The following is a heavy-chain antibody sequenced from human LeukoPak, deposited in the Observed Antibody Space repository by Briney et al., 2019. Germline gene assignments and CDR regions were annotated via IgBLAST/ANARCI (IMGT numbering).Heavy chain of an antibody. CDR3: ARAYGSGSYYKWFDP. J-gene: IGHJ5*02. Sequence: ASVKVSCKASGYTFTSYGISWVRQAPGQGHEWMGWISAYNGNTNYAQKLQGRVTMTTDTSTSTAYMELRSLRSDDTAVYYCARAYGSGSYYKWFDPWGQGTLVTVSS. V-gene: IGHV1-18*01. CDR1: GYTFTSYG. D-gene: IGHD3-10*01. CDR2: ISAYNGNT.